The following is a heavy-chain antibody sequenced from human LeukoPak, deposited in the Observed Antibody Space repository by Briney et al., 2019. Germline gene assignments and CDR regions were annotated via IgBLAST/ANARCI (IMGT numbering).Heavy chain of an antibody. CDR3: AKLTRSTSPREDY. J-gene: IGHJ4*02. Sequence: ASVKVSCKASGYTFTNYYMHWVRQTPGQGLEWMAIMNPGGGSTTYAQKLQGRATMTRDTSADTSTTTVYMELNSLRSEDTAVYYCAKLTRSTSPREDYWGPGTLVTVSS. V-gene: IGHV1-46*01. CDR1: GYTFTNYY. CDR2: MNPGGGST. D-gene: IGHD1-1*01.